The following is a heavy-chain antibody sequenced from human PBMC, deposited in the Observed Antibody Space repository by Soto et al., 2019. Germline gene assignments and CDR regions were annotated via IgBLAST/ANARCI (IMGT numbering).Heavy chain of an antibody. Sequence: GGSLRLSCTFSGFAFNNYGIDWVRQAPGKGLELVSSISKSYYTYYSDSVKGRFTISRDNAKNSVSLQMNTLRVEDTAVYYCAREDSIIIPAVSDFWGQGTLVTVSS. D-gene: IGHD2-2*01. CDR1: GFAFNNYG. V-gene: IGHV3-21*01. CDR3: AREDSIIIPAVSDF. CDR2: ISKSYYT. J-gene: IGHJ4*02.